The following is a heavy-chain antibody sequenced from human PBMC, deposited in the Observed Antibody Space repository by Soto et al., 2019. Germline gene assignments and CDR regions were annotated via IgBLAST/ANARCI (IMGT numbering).Heavy chain of an antibody. CDR2: IWYDGSNK. V-gene: IGHV3-33*01. D-gene: IGHD6-13*01. Sequence: LRLSCAASGFTFSSYGMHWVRQAPGKGLEWVAVIWYDGSNKYYADSVKGRFTISRDNSKNTLYLQMNSLRAEDTAVYYCARDRRAAAGSFGFYYYYGMDVWGQGTTVTVSS. CDR1: GFTFSSYG. J-gene: IGHJ6*02. CDR3: ARDRRAAAGSFGFYYYYGMDV.